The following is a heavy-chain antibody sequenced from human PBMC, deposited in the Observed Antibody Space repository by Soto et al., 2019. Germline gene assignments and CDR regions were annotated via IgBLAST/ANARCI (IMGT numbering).Heavy chain of an antibody. CDR3: ARDSDLDWGYCSGGSCYPRDYGMDV. J-gene: IGHJ6*02. Sequence: QVQLQESGPGLVKPSGTLSLTCAVSGGSISSSNWWSWVRQPPGKGLEWIGEIYHSGSTNYNPSLKSRVTISVDKSKNQFSLKLSSVTAADTAVYYCARDSDLDWGYCSGGSCYPRDYGMDVWGQGTTVTVSS. D-gene: IGHD2-15*01. CDR2: IYHSGST. CDR1: GGSISSSNW. V-gene: IGHV4-4*02.